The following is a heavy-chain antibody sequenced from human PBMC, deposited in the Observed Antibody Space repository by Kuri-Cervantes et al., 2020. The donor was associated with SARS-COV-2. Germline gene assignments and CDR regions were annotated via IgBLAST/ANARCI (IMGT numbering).Heavy chain of an antibody. CDR1: GFTVSTNY. J-gene: IGHJ4*02. CDR2: IYTGGSS. D-gene: IGHD6-19*01. V-gene: IGHV3-53*01. Sequence: GESLKISCVVSGFTVSTNYMSWVRQAPGKGLEWVSVIYTGGSSHYADSVRGRFTISRDKSKNTLYLQMNSLRAEDTAVYYCARYRSGWSFDYWGQGTLVTVSS. CDR3: ARYRSGWSFDY.